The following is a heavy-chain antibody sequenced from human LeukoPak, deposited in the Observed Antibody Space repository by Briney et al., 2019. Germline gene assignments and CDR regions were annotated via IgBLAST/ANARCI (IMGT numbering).Heavy chain of an antibody. Sequence: GGSLRLSCAASGFTFSSYGMHWVRQAPGKGLEWVAFIRYDGSNKYYADSVKGRFTISRDNAKNSLYLQMNSLRAEDTAVYYCARSHSSSWWGLMDVWGKGTTVTISS. CDR3: ARSHSSSWWGLMDV. J-gene: IGHJ6*03. CDR1: GFTFSSYG. D-gene: IGHD6-13*01. V-gene: IGHV3-30*02. CDR2: IRYDGSNK.